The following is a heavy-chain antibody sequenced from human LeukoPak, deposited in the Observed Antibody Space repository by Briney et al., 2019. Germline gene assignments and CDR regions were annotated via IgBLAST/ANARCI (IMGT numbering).Heavy chain of an antibody. CDR1: GSSFSSYS. Sequence: GGSLRLSCGDSGSSFSSYSMNWVRQAPGKDLEWVSSTSSSSKYIYYADSVKGRFTISRDNAKNSLYLQMNGLRADDTAVYYCARSPQGTGSPADYWGQGTLVTVSS. CDR3: ARSPQGTGSPADY. CDR2: TSSSSKYI. D-gene: IGHD1-1*01. V-gene: IGHV3-21*01. J-gene: IGHJ4*02.